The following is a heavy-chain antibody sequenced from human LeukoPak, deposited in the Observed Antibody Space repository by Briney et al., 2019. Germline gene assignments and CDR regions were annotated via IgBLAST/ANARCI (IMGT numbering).Heavy chain of an antibody. CDR3: ARDSGGYSYGEFDY. Sequence: ASVKVSCKASGYTFTSYGISWVRQAPGQGLEWMGWISAYNGNTNYAQKLQGRVTTTTDTSTSIAYMELRSLRSDDTAVYYCARDSGGYSYGEFDYWGQGTLVTVSS. CDR1: GYTFTSYG. J-gene: IGHJ4*02. D-gene: IGHD5-18*01. CDR2: ISAYNGNT. V-gene: IGHV1-18*01.